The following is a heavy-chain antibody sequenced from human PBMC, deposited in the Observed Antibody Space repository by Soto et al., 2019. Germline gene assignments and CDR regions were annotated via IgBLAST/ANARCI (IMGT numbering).Heavy chain of an antibody. V-gene: IGHV3-30-3*01. Sequence: SLRLSCAASGFTFTSYAMHWVRQAPGKGLEWVAVISYDGSHKYYADSVKGRFTISRDNSKNTLYLQMNSLRAEDTAVYYCAREVRVRGFAFDIWGQGTMVTVSS. CDR1: GFTFTSYA. D-gene: IGHD3-3*01. CDR3: AREVRVRGFAFDI. J-gene: IGHJ3*02. CDR2: ISYDGSHK.